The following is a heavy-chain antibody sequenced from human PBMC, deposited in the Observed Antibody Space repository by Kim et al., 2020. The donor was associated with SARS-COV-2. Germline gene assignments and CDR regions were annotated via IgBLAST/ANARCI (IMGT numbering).Heavy chain of an antibody. V-gene: IGHV1-8*01. CDR2: MNPNSGNT. CDR3: ARGSFFGSGSYHPNYYYGMDV. J-gene: IGHJ6*02. Sequence: ASVKVSCKASGYTFTSYDINWVRQATGQGLEWMGWMNPNSGNTGYAQKFQGRVTMTRNTSISTAYMELSSLRSEDTAVYYCARGSFFGSGSYHPNYYYGMDVWGQGTTVTVSS. CDR1: GYTFTSYD. D-gene: IGHD3-10*01.